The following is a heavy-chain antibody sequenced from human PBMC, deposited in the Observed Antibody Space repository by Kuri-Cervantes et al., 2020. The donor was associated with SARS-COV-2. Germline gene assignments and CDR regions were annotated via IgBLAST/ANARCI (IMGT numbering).Heavy chain of an antibody. D-gene: IGHD1-14*01. CDR3: STTWDH. CDR1: GDIFTDAW. CDR2: IDASGKSR. J-gene: IGHJ4*02. Sequence: GGSLRLSCAASGDIFTDAWMSWVRQAPGMGLEWVSHIDASGKSRYYVDSVQGRFTISRDNARNSLYLQMNSLTEEDTAVYYCSTTWDHWGQGTLVTVSS. V-gene: IGHV3-11*04.